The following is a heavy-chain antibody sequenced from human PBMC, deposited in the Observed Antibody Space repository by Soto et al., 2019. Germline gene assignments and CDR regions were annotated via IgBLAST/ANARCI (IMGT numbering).Heavy chain of an antibody. D-gene: IGHD3-9*01. J-gene: IGHJ6*02. CDR3: ARRNAVSYYDILTGQRHYYYYGMGV. CDR2: IIPIFGTA. Sequence: QVQLVQSGAEVKKPGSSVKVSCKASGGTFSSYAISWVRQAPGQGLEWMGGIIPIFGTANYAQKFQGRVTITADESTSTAYMELSSLRSEDTAVYYCARRNAVSYYDILTGQRHYYYYGMGVWGQGTTVTVSS. CDR1: GGTFSSYA. V-gene: IGHV1-69*12.